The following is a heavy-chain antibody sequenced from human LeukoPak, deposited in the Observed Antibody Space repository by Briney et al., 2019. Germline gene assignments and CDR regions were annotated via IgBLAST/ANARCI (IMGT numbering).Heavy chain of an antibody. CDR3: AKEVLDYEIPYWYFDL. J-gene: IGHJ2*01. CDR1: GFIFSTYT. CDR2: LSGSEDNI. Sequence: GGSLRPSCTASGFIFSTYTMSWVRQAPGKGLEWVSALSGSEDNIYYADSVKGRFTISRDNSKNTLYLQMNSLRAEDTAVYYCAKEVLDYEIPYWYFDLWGRGTLVTVSS. V-gene: IGHV3-23*01. D-gene: IGHD4-17*01.